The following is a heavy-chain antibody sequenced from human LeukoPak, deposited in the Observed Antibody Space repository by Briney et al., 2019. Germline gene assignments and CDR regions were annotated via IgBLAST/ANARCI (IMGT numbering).Heavy chain of an antibody. Sequence: PGGSLRLSCAASGFTFSSYGMHWVRQAPGKGLEWVAVIWYDGSNKYYADSVKGRFTISRDNSKNTLYLQMNSLRAEDTAVYYCASGAEYYYGSGSPLDYWGQGTLVTVSS. D-gene: IGHD3-10*01. J-gene: IGHJ4*02. CDR3: ASGAEYYYGSGSPLDY. V-gene: IGHV3-33*01. CDR2: IWYDGSNK. CDR1: GFTFSSYG.